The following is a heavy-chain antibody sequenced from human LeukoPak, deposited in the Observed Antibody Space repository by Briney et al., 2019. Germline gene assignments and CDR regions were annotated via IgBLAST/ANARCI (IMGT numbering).Heavy chain of an antibody. D-gene: IGHD6-13*01. Sequence: GGSLRLSCAASGFTFSNYWMHWVRQAPGKGLVWVSRINSDGSSTSYADSVKGRFTISRDNAKNTLYLQVNSLRAEDTAVYYCARAGYGSSLPTYWGQGTLGTVSS. V-gene: IGHV3-74*01. CDR1: GFTFSNYW. CDR2: INSDGSST. CDR3: ARAGYGSSLPTY. J-gene: IGHJ4*02.